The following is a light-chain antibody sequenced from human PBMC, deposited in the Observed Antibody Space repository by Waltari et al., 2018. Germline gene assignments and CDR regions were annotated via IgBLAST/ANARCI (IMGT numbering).Light chain of an antibody. V-gene: IGLV4-69*01. J-gene: IGLJ3*02. CDR3: QTGGHGTWV. CDR2: VNSDGSH. Sequence: QLVLTQSPSASASLRASITLTCTPRSGHYSNVIASLQQRPEKGPRYLMKVNSDGSHSRGNEIPDRFSGSSSGAERYLTIASLQSEDEADYYCQTGGHGTWVFGGGTKLTVL. CDR1: SGHYSNV.